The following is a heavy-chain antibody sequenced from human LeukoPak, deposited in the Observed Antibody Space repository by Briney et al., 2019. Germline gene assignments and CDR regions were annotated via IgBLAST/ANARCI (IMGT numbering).Heavy chain of an antibody. CDR2: ISGSGGST. CDR1: GFTFSSYA. Sequence: GGSLRLSCAASGFTFSSYAMSWVRHAPGKGLEWVSAISGSGGSTYYADSVKGRFTISRDNSKNTLYLQMNSLRAEDTAVYYCAKTTNTVTTWALDYWGQGTLVTVSS. D-gene: IGHD4-17*01. CDR3: AKTTNTVTTWALDY. V-gene: IGHV3-23*01. J-gene: IGHJ4*02.